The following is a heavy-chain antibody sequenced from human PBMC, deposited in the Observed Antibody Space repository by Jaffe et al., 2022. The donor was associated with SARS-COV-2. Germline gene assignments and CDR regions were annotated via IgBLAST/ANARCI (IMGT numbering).Heavy chain of an antibody. Sequence: QLKLQESGPGRVKPSETLSLTCTVSGDSISTSSYYWGWIRQSPEKGLEWIGTIYDTGNTHYNPSLQSRVTISVETSKNQFSLKLTSVTAADTAVYYCGKGHCTGGSCLLGWFDPWGQGTLVTVSS. CDR2: IYDTGNT. CDR3: GKGHCTGGSCLLGWFDP. J-gene: IGHJ5*02. V-gene: IGHV4-39*01. D-gene: IGHD2-8*02. CDR1: GDSISTSSYY.